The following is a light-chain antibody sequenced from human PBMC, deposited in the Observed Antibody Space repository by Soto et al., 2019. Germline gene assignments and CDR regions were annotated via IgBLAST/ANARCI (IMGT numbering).Light chain of an antibody. CDR3: QQSASTPRT. CDR1: ESITAY. J-gene: IGKJ1*01. V-gene: IGKV1-39*01. Sequence: DIQMTQSPSSLSASIGDRVTITCRASESITAYLNRYQQKPGRAPKLLIYAASTLQSGVPSRFSGSGSGTDFTLTITSLQPEDVATYYCQQSASTPRTFGQGTKVEMK. CDR2: AAS.